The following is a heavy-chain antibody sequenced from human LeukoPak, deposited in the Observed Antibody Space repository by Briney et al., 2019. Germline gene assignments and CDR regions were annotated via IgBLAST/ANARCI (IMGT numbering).Heavy chain of an antibody. V-gene: IGHV1-2*02. CDR3: ARDVPDDFWSGYYSPNYFDY. Sequence: GASVRVSCKASGYTFTGYYMHWVRQAPGQGLEWMGWINPNSGGTNYAQKFQGRVTMTRDTSISTAYMELSRLGSDDTAVYYCARDVPDDFWSGYYSPNYFDYWGQGTLVTVSS. CDR1: GYTFTGYY. J-gene: IGHJ4*02. D-gene: IGHD3-3*01. CDR2: INPNSGGT.